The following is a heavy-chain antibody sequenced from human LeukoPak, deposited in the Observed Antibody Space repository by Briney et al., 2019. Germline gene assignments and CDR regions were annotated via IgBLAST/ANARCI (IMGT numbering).Heavy chain of an antibody. V-gene: IGHV3-21*01. J-gene: IGHJ3*02. Sequence: GGSLRLSCAASGFTFSSYSMTWVRQAPGKGLEWVSSISSSSSYIYYADSVKGRFTISRDNAKNSLYLQMNSLRAEDTAVYYCARASRASLSDAFDIWGQGTMVTVSS. CDR3: ARASRASLSDAFDI. CDR2: ISSSSSYI. CDR1: GFTFSSYS. D-gene: IGHD2/OR15-2a*01.